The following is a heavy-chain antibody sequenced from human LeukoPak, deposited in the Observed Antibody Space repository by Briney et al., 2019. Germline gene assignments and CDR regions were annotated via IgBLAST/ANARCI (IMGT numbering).Heavy chain of an antibody. V-gene: IGHV4-34*01. CDR1: GGSFSGYY. Sequence: SETLSLSCAVYGGSFSGYYWSWIRQPPGKGLEWIGEINHSGSTNYNPSLKSRVTISVDTSKNQFSLKLSSVTAADTAVYYCARLKMGAFDIWGQGTMVTVSS. D-gene: IGHD5-24*01. CDR3: ARLKMGAFDI. CDR2: INHSGST. J-gene: IGHJ3*02.